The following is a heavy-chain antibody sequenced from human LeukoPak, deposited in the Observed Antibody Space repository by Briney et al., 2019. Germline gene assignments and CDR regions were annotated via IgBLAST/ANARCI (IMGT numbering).Heavy chain of an antibody. V-gene: IGHV3-30*02. CDR2: IRYDGSNK. J-gene: IGHJ4*02. D-gene: IGHD1-26*01. CDR1: GFTFSSYG. CDR3: AKPYSGSYAFFFDY. Sequence: GGSLRLSWAASGFTFSSYGMHWVRQAPGKGLEWVAFIRYDGSNKYYADSVKGRFTISRDNSKNTLYLQMNSLRAEDTAVYYCAKPYSGSYAFFFDYWGQGTLVTVSS.